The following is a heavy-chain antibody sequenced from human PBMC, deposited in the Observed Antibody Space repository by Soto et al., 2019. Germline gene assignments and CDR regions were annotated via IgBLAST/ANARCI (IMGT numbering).Heavy chain of an antibody. CDR3: ARGTDSSSWEREAFDI. J-gene: IGHJ3*02. D-gene: IGHD6-13*01. Sequence: RQAPGQGLEWMGGIIPIFGTANYAQKFQGRVTITADESTSTAYMELSSLRSEDTAVYYCARGTDSSSWEREAFDIWGQGTMVTVSS. V-gene: IGHV1-69*01. CDR2: IIPIFGTA.